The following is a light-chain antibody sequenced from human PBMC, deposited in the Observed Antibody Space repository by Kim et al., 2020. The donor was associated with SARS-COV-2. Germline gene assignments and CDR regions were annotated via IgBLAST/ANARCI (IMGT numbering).Light chain of an antibody. CDR3: GAWDSSLSGGV. Sequence: QSVLTQPPSVSATPGQKVTISCSGSSSNIGNKYVAWYQQLPGTAPKLLIYDNNQRPSGIPDRFSGSKSGTSATLDITGLQSGDEADYYCGAWDSSLSGGVFGGGTQLTVL. V-gene: IGLV1-51*01. CDR1: SSNIGNKY. CDR2: DNN. J-gene: IGLJ2*01.